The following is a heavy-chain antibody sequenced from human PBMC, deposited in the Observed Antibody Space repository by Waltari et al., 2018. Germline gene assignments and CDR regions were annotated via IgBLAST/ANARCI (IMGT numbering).Heavy chain of an antibody. J-gene: IGHJ5*02. Sequence: EVQLVESGGGWIQPGGSLRLSSPASGFTVSSNYMSWVRQAPGKGLEWVSVIYSGGSTYYADSVKGRFTISRDNSKNTLYLQMNSLRAEDTAVYYCARDLVKGGRWFDPWGQGTLVTVSS. D-gene: IGHD3-9*01. CDR3: ARDLVKGGRWFDP. CDR2: IYSGGST. CDR1: GFTVSSNY. V-gene: IGHV3-53*01.